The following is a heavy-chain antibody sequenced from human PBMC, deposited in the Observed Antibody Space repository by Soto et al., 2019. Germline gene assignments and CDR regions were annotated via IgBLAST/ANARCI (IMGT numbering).Heavy chain of an antibody. CDR3: ARDYCSSTSCPLLYYSGMDV. J-gene: IGHJ6*02. CDR1: GFTFKSYG. Sequence: GGSLRLSCAASGFTFKSYGMHWVRQAPGKGLEWVAVISYDGSYQYYSDSVKGRFTISRDNSKNTLYLQMNSLRAEDTAVYYCARDYCSSTSCPLLYYSGMDVWGQGTTVTVSS. CDR2: ISYDGSYQ. D-gene: IGHD2-2*01. V-gene: IGHV3-30*03.